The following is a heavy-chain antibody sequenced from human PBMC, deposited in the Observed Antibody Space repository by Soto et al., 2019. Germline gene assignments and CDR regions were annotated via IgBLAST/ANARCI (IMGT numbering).Heavy chain of an antibody. CDR3: ARDSGLSYDSSGYSYFDY. J-gene: IGHJ4*02. CDR2: IYYSGST. CDR1: GGSISSGGYY. D-gene: IGHD3-22*01. Sequence: QVQLQESGPGLVKPSQTLSLTCTVSGGSISSGGYYWSWIRQHPGKGLEWIGYIYYSGSTYYNPSLKSRVTISVDPSKHQFSLKLSSVTAADTAVYYCARDSGLSYDSSGYSYFDYWGQGTLVTVSS. V-gene: IGHV4-31*03.